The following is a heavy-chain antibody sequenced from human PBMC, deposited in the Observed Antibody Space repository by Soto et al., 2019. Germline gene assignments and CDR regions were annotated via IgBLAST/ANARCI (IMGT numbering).Heavy chain of an antibody. D-gene: IGHD3-10*01. CDR3: TTDSHFTMKLVRYDY. CDR1: GFTFTTAW. CDR2: IKSKIDGGTT. J-gene: IGHJ4*01. V-gene: IGHV3-15*07. Sequence: VGSLILSCAASGFTFTTAWINWVLQAPGKGLEWVGRIKSKIDGGTTDFAAPVKGRFAISRDDSRNMVYFQMNSLEIEDTAVYYCTTDSHFTMKLVRYDYSSLGTLDIVSS.